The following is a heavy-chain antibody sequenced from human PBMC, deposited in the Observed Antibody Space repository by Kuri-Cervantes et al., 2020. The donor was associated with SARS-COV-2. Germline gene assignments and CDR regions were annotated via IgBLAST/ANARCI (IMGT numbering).Heavy chain of an antibody. V-gene: IGHV1-8*02. CDR2: INPDTGNA. CDR1: GYTFTSYD. CDR3: ARDSGDWNPDGFDI. D-gene: IGHD1-1*01. J-gene: IGHJ3*02. Sequence: ASVKVSCKASGYTFTSYDINWVRQATGQGLEWIGWINPDTGNAGYAQKFQGRVTVTSDTSTSTAFMELSSLRSDDTAVYYCARDSGDWNPDGFDIWGQGTMVTVSS.